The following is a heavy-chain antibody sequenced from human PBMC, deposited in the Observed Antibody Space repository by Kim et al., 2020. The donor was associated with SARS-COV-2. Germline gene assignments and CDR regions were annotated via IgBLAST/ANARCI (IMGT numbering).Heavy chain of an antibody. CDR2: INHSGST. J-gene: IGHJ6*02. V-gene: IGHV4-34*01. Sequence: SETLSRTCAVYGGSFSGYYWSWIRQPPGKGLEWIGEINHSGSTNYNPSLKSRVTISVDTSKNQFSLKLSSVTAADTAVYYCARRAPDYYDILTGFSVGGMDVWGQGTTVTVSS. CDR1: GGSFSGYY. D-gene: IGHD3-9*01. CDR3: ARRAPDYYDILTGFSVGGMDV.